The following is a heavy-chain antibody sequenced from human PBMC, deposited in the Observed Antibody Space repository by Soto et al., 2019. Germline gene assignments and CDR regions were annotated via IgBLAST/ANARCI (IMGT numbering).Heavy chain of an antibody. CDR2: IHPGESDT. Sequence: PGESLKISCKSYGYSFTTYWIAWVRQMPGKGLEWMGSIHPGESDTRYSPSFQGQVTISADRSITTAYLQWSSLKASDTAMYYCATHEASYYNFYCTDVWGQGTIVSDSS. CDR3: ATHEASYYNFYCTDV. CDR1: GYSFTTYW. V-gene: IGHV5-51*01. J-gene: IGHJ6*02.